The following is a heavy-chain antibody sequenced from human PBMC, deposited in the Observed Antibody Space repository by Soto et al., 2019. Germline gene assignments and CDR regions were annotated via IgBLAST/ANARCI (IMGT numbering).Heavy chain of an antibody. J-gene: IGHJ4*02. D-gene: IGHD2-8*01. CDR3: ARDGAGYCTPTTCYTPFDY. CDR1: GASFNSFA. Sequence: VQLEQSGAEVKKPGSSVKVSCKASGASFNSFAISWVRQAPGQGLEWMGGIISIPGPATYALKFQGRVTITADESTTAAYMELSNLRSEDTAVYYCARDGAGYCTPTTCYTPFDYWGQGTLVTVSS. CDR2: IISIPGPA. V-gene: IGHV1-69*01.